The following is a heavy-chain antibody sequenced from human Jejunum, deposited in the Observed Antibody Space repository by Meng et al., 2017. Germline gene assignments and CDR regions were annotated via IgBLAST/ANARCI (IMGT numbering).Heavy chain of an antibody. CDR1: GGSISDSNW. J-gene: IGHJ5*02. CDR3: ARDLLGPAIAASGYFDP. D-gene: IGHD5-12*01. CDR2: IYHTGST. Sequence: VQLQDSGPGLAKPLGPLSLTCAVSGGSISDSNWWSWVRQPPGKGLEWIGEIYHTGSTNYNPSLKSRVTMSLDKSKNQFFLDLTSVTAADMAVYYCARDLLGPAIAASGYFDPWGQGTLVTVSS. V-gene: IGHV4-4*02.